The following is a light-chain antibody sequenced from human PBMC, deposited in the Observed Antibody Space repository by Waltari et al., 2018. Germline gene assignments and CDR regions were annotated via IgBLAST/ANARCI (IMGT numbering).Light chain of an antibody. CDR2: GKN. CDR3: NSRDSSGNHLV. V-gene: IGLV3-19*01. Sequence: SSELTQDPAVSVALGQTVRITCHGDSLRNYYASWYQQKPGQAPVLVIYGKNNRPSGIPDRFSGSSSGNTDSLTITGAQAEDEADYYCNSRDSSGNHLVFGGGTKLTVL. J-gene: IGLJ2*01. CDR1: SLRNYY.